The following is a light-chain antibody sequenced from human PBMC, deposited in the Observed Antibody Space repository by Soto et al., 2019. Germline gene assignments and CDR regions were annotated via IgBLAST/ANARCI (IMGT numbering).Light chain of an antibody. V-gene: IGLV2-14*01. CDR3: SSYTSGRSHYV. J-gene: IGLJ1*01. CDR1: SSDVGAYYS. CDR2: GVT. Sequence: QSALTQPASVSGSPGQSITISCTGTSSDVGAYYSVSWYQHHSGKAPKLIIYGVTNRPSGVSNRFSGSKSGNTASLTISGRQAEDEADHHRSSYTSGRSHYVFGSGTKLTVL.